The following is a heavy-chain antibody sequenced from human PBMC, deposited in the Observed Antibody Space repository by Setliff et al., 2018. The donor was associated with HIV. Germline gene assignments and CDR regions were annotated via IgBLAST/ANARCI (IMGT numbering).Heavy chain of an antibody. Sequence: SETLSLTCTVSGGSISTSNWWGWIRQTPGKGLEWIGEINHSGSTNYNPSLKSRVTISVDTSKNQFSLKLSSVTAADTAVYYCARGGYSSGWYGTFDIWGQGTMVTVSS. D-gene: IGHD6-19*01. CDR2: INHSGST. CDR3: ARGGYSSGWYGTFDI. CDR1: GGSISTSNW. J-gene: IGHJ3*02. V-gene: IGHV4-4*02.